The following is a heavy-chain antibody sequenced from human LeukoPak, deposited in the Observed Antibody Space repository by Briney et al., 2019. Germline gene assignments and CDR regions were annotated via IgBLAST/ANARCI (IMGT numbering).Heavy chain of an antibody. CDR2: INHSGST. CDR3: ARGTVVVPAAPNDAFDI. CDR1: GGSFSGYY. J-gene: IGHJ3*02. Sequence: PSETLSLTCAVYGGSFSGYYWSWIRQPPGKGLEWIGEINHSGSTNYNPSLTSRVTISVDTSKNQFSLKLSSVTAADTAVYYCARGTVVVPAAPNDAFDIWGQGTMVTVSS. D-gene: IGHD2-2*01. V-gene: IGHV4-34*01.